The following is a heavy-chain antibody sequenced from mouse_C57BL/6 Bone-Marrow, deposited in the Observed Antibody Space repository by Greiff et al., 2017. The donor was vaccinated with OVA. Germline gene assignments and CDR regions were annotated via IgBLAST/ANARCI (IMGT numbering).Heavy chain of an antibody. CDR3: ALTQYFDV. D-gene: IGHD4-1*01. CDR2: IYPRSGNT. CDR1: GYTLTSYG. Sequence: VKLMESGAELARPGASVKLSCKASGYTLTSYGLSWVKQRTGQGLEWIGEIYPRSGNTYYNEKFKGKATLTADKSSSTAYMELRSLTSEDSAVYFCALTQYFDVWGTGTTVTVSS. V-gene: IGHV1-81*01. J-gene: IGHJ1*03.